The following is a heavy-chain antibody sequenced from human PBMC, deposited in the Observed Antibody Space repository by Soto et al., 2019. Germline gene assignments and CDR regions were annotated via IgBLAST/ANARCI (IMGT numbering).Heavy chain of an antibody. CDR3: ARYRREAVAGYTLDN. D-gene: IGHD6-13*01. CDR1: GGSISINY. J-gene: IGHJ4*02. CDR2: VYNSGST. Sequence: SETLSLTCTVSGGSISINYWTWIRQPPGKGLEWIGYVYNSGSTNYNPSLKSRVTISEDTSKSQFSLKVNSMTAADTAVYYCARYRREAVAGYTLDNWGQGILVTVSS. V-gene: IGHV4-59*01.